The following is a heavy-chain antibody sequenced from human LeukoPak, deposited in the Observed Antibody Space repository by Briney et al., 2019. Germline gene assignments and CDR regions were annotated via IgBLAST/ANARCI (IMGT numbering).Heavy chain of an antibody. V-gene: IGHV4-34*01. Sequence: SETLSLTCAVYGGSFSGYYWSWIRQPPGKGLEWIGEINHSGSTNYNPSLKSRVTISVDTSKNQFSLKLSSVTAADTAVYYCAREDFGSGYPDAFDIWGQGTMVTVSS. CDR3: AREDFGSGYPDAFDI. D-gene: IGHD3-22*01. J-gene: IGHJ3*02. CDR1: GGSFSGYY. CDR2: INHSGST.